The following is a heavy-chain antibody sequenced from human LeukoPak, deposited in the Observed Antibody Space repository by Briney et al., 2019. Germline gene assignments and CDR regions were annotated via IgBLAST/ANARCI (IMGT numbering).Heavy chain of an antibody. D-gene: IGHD3-10*01. V-gene: IGHV4-30-4*01. CDR2: IYYSGST. Sequence: SQTLSLTCTVSGGSISSGDYYWSWIRQPPGKGLEWIGYIYYSGSTYYNPSLKSRVTISVDTSKNQFSLKLSSVTAADTAVYYCARGLSGGTTGGSGSFDYWGQGTLVTVSS. CDR1: GGSISSGDYY. CDR3: ARGLSGGTTGGSGSFDY. J-gene: IGHJ4*02.